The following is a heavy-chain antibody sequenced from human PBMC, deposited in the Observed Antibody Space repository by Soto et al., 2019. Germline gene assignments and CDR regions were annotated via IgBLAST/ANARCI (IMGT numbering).Heavy chain of an antibody. D-gene: IGHD3-22*01. CDR2: ISAYNGNT. Sequence: GASVKVSCKASGYTFTSYGISWVRQAPGQGLEWMGWISAYNGNTNYAQKLQGRVTMTTDTSTSTAYMELRSLRSDDTAVYYCARDHYDSSGYYYRHFDYWGQGTLVTVSS. CDR3: ARDHYDSSGYYYRHFDY. CDR1: GYTFTSYG. J-gene: IGHJ4*02. V-gene: IGHV1-18*01.